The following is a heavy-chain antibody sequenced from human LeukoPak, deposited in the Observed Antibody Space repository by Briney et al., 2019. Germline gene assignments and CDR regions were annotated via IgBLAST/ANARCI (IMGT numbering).Heavy chain of an antibody. CDR2: IKQDGSEK. Sequence: GGSLRLSCAASGFTFSSYWMSWVRQAPGKGLEWVANIKQDGSEKYYVDSVKGRFTISRDNAKNSLYLQMNSLRAEDTAVYYCARESGQIAAREGYWGQGTLVTVSS. D-gene: IGHD6-13*01. J-gene: IGHJ4*02. CDR3: ARESGQIAAREGY. CDR1: GFTFSSYW. V-gene: IGHV3-7*01.